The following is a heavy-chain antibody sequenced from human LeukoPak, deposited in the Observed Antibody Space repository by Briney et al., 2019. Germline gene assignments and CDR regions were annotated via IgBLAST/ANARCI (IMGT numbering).Heavy chain of an antibody. CDR2: IDHSGST. V-gene: IGHV4-38-2*02. CDR3: ARDGKWLRSPY. J-gene: IGHJ4*02. CDR1: GYSISSGYY. Sequence: PSKTLSLTCTVSGYSISSGYYWGWIRQPPGKGLEWIGSIDHSGSTYYNPSLKSRVTMSVDTSKNQFSLKLSSVTAADTAVYYCARDGKWLRSPYWGQGTLVTVSS. D-gene: IGHD5-12*01.